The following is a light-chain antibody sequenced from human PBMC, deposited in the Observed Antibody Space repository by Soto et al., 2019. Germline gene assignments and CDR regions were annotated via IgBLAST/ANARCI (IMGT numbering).Light chain of an antibody. J-gene: IGLJ2*01. CDR3: QSYDRSSPVI. CDR2: DDN. V-gene: IGLV6-57*04. CDR1: SGSIASSY. Sequence: NFMLTQPHSVSGSPGKTVTIFCTRSSGSIASSYVTWYQQRPGSAPKILIYDDNERPSGVPGRFSGSIDSSSNSAALTISGLKTEDEADYYCQSYDRSSPVIFGGGTRLTVL.